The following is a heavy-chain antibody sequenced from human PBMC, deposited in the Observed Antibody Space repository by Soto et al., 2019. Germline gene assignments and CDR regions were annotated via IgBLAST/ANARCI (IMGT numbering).Heavy chain of an antibody. V-gene: IGHV3-30*18. CDR3: AKDRHIVVVTATCFDY. Sequence: QVQLVESGGGVVQPGRSLRLSCAASGFTFSSYGMHGVRQAPGKGLEWVAVISYDGSNKYYADSVKGRFTMSRDNSKNTLYMQMNSLRAEDTAVYYCAKDRHIVVVTATCFDYWGQGTLVTVSS. CDR2: ISYDGSNK. CDR1: GFTFSSYG. J-gene: IGHJ4*02. D-gene: IGHD2-21*02.